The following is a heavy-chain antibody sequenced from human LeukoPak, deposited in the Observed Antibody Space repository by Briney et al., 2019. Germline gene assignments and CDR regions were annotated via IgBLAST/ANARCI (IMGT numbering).Heavy chain of an antibody. V-gene: IGHV1-2*02. D-gene: IGHD6-19*01. CDR1: GYTFTGYY. J-gene: IGHJ4*02. CDR2: INPDSGGT. CDR3: AKVMNRLYNSGWYHFDF. Sequence: ASVKVSCKASGYTFTGYYIHWVRQAPGQGLEWMGWINPDSGGTNYAQKFQGRVTMTRDTSISTAYMELRRLTSDDTAVYYCAKVMNRLYNSGWYHFDFWGQGTLVTVSS.